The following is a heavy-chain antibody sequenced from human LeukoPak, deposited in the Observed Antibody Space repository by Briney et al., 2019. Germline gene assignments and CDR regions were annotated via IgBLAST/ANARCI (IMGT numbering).Heavy chain of an antibody. V-gene: IGHV3-9*01. CDR1: GFTFDDYA. CDR3: AKDMEPYNWNDGNYGMDV. CDR2: ISWNSGSI. J-gene: IGHJ6*02. D-gene: IGHD1-1*01. Sequence: GGSLRLSCVASGFTFDDYAMHWVRQAPGKGLEWVSGISWNSGSIGYADSVKGRFTISRDNAKNSLYLQMNSLRAEDTALYYCAKDMEPYNWNDGNYGMDVWGQGTTVTVSS.